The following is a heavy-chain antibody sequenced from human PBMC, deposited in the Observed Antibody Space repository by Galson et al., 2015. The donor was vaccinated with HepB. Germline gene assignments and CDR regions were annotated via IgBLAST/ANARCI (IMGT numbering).Heavy chain of an antibody. Sequence: SLRLSCAASGFTFSNYPMNWVRQAPGKGLEWVSYISSSSTIYYADPVKGRFTISRDNAKNSLYLQMNSLRAEDTAVYYCAREPNYDISSYYFDYWGQGTLVTVSS. CDR1: GFTFSNYP. CDR2: ISSSSTI. D-gene: IGHD3-22*01. J-gene: IGHJ4*02. CDR3: AREPNYDISSYYFDY. V-gene: IGHV3-48*01.